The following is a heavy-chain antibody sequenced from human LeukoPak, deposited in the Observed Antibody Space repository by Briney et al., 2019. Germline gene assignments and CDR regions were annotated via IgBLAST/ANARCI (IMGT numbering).Heavy chain of an antibody. D-gene: IGHD5-24*01. CDR2: IYYSGST. V-gene: IGHV4-31*03. Sequence: PSQTLSLTCTVSGGSISSGGYYWSWIRQHPGKGLEWIGYIYYSGSTYYNPSLKSRITISIDTSKNQFSLKLSSVTAADTAVYYCARGEDRDGYNLPLDYWGQGTLVTVSS. CDR1: GGSISSGGYY. J-gene: IGHJ4*02. CDR3: ARGEDRDGYNLPLDY.